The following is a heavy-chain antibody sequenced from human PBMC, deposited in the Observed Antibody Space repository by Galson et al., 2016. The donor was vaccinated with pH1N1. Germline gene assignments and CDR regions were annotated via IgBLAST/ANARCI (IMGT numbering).Heavy chain of an antibody. Sequence: SLRLSCAASGFTFRAYGMHWVRQAPGKGLEWVAVTWFDGSNEKYADSVRGRFTISRDNSKNTLYLQMNSLRAEDTAVYYCARWGKYNGVGWYELDYWGQGTLVTVSS. CDR2: TWFDGSNE. V-gene: IGHV3-33*01. D-gene: IGHD6-19*01. CDR1: GFTFRAYG. CDR3: ARWGKYNGVGWYELDY. J-gene: IGHJ4*02.